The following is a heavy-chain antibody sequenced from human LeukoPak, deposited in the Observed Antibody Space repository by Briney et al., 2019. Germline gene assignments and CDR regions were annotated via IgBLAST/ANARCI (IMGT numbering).Heavy chain of an antibody. V-gene: IGHV3-15*01. CDR3: TTDHQPRSRQSHSADIVVVPAQIDY. CDR1: GFTFSNAW. CDR2: IKSKTDDGTT. Sequence: PGGSLRLYCAASGFTFSNAWMSWVRQAPGKGLEWVGRIKSKTDDGTTDYAEPVKDRFTISRDDSKNTLYLQMNSLKTEDTAVYYCTTDHQPRSRQSHSADIVVVPAQIDYWGQGTLVTVSS. J-gene: IGHJ4*02. D-gene: IGHD2-2*01.